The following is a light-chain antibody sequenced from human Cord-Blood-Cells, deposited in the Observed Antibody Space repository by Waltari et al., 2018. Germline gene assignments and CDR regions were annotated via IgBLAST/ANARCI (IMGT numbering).Light chain of an antibody. J-gene: IGKJ2*03. CDR2: EAS. V-gene: IGKV1-33*01. Sequence: DIQLSQSPSSLSASVGDRVTITCQPSQDISNYLNCNQQKPGKAPKLLTYEASNLETGVPSTFRESGSATDFTFTISSLQPRDIATYYYQQYDNLPYSFGQGTKVEIK. CDR3: QQYDNLPYS. CDR1: QDISNY.